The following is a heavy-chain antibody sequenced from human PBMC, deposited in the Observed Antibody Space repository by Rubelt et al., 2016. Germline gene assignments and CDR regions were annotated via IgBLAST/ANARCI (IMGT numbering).Heavy chain of an antibody. V-gene: IGHV3-15*01. D-gene: IGHD2-21*02. CDR3: TTEALCGGDCFDAFDI. CDR2: IKSKTDGGTT. J-gene: IGHJ3*02. Sequence: IKSKTDGGTTDYAAPVKGRFTISRDDSKNTLYLQMNSLKTEDTAVYYCTTEALCGGDCFDAFDIWGQGTMVTVSS.